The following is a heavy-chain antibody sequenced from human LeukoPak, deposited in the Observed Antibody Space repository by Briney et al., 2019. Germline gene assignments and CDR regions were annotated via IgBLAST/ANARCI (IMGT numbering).Heavy chain of an antibody. J-gene: IGHJ2*01. D-gene: IGHD3-22*01. CDR1: GGSVSSGVYF. Sequence: SQTLSLTCTVSGGSVSSGVYFWTWIRQHPGKGLEWIGYIYYSGPSYYNPSLKSRVTISVDTSKNQFSLKLSSVTAADTAVYYCARSYFDSSGYPWYFDPWGRGTLVTVSS. V-gene: IGHV4-31*03. CDR2: IYYSGPS. CDR3: ARSYFDSSGYPWYFDP.